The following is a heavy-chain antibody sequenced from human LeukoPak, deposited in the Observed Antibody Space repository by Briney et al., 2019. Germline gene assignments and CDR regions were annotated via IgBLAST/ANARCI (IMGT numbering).Heavy chain of an antibody. V-gene: IGHV3-23*01. CDR3: AKAAAAPGFDF. CDR2: VSGSGNRM. Sequence: GGSLRLSCAASGFTSSSYALNWVRQAPGKGLEWVATVSGSGNRMYHADSVKGRFTISRDNSKNTIYLQMNSLRAEDTALYYCAKAAAAPGFDFWGQGTLVTVSS. J-gene: IGHJ4*02. CDR1: GFTSSSYA. D-gene: IGHD6-13*01.